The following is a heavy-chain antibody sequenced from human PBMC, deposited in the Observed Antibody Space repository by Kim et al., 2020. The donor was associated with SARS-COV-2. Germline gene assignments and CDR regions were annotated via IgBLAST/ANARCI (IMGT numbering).Heavy chain of an antibody. D-gene: IGHD2-15*01. CDR1: GFTFSSYW. Sequence: GGSLRLSCAASGFTFSSYWMSWVRQAPGKGLEWVANIKQDGSEKYYVDSVKGRFTISRDNAKNSLYLQMNSLRAEDTAVYYCARDRLDIVVVVAASGIDYWGQGTLVTVSS. V-gene: IGHV3-7*01. J-gene: IGHJ4*02. CDR3: ARDRLDIVVVVAASGIDY. CDR2: IKQDGSEK.